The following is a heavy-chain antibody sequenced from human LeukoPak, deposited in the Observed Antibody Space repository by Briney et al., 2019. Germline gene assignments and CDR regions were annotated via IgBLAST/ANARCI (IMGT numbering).Heavy chain of an antibody. J-gene: IGHJ4*02. CDR3: ASLSYYDSSGYSRTFDY. D-gene: IGHD3-22*01. V-gene: IGHV4-59*12. CDR2: IYYSGST. Sequence: SETLSLTCTVSGGSISSYYWSWIRQPPGKGLEWIGYIYYSGSTNYNPSLKSRVTISVDTSKNQFSLKLSSVTAADTAVYYCASLSYYDSSGYSRTFDYWGQGTLVTVSS. CDR1: GGSISSYY.